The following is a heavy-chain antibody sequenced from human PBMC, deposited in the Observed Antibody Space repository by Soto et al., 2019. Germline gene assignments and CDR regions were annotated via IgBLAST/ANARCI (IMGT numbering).Heavy chain of an antibody. D-gene: IGHD2-15*01. Sequence: EVQLVESGGGLVQPGGSLRLSCAASGFTFSSYSMNWVRQAPGKGLEWVSYINSGSSTIYYADSVKDRFTISRDNAKNSLYLQMNSLRDEDTAVYYCARDAPRCSGGSRFDFWGQGTLVTVSS. CDR1: GFTFSSYS. J-gene: IGHJ4*02. CDR3: ARDAPRCSGGSRFDF. CDR2: INSGSSTI. V-gene: IGHV3-48*02.